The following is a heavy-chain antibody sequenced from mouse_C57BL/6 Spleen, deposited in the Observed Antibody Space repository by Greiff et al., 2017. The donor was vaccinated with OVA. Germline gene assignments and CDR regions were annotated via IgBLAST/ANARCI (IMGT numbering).Heavy chain of an antibody. CDR3: ARTYGSSWYYAMDY. CDR2: IDPSDSYT. V-gene: IGHV1-69*01. CDR1: GYTFTSYW. J-gene: IGHJ4*01. Sequence: QVQLQQPGAELVMPGASVKLSCKASGYTFTSYWMHWVTQRPGQGLEWIGEIDPSDSYTNYNQKFKGKSTLTVDKSSSTAYMQLSSLTSEDSAVYYCARTYGSSWYYAMDYWGQGTSVTVSS. D-gene: IGHD1-1*01.